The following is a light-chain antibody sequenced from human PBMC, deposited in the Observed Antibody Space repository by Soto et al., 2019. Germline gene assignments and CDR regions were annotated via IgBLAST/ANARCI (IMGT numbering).Light chain of an antibody. CDR3: SSYTSSSTLV. CDR2: DVS. CDR1: SSDVGGYNY. Sequence: QSVLTQPASVSGSPGQSITISCTGTSSDVGGYNYVSWYQQHPGKAPKLMVYDVSNRPSGVSNRFAGSKSGNTASLTLSGLQAEDEDDYYCSSYTSSSTLVFGGGTKLTVL. V-gene: IGLV2-14*01. J-gene: IGLJ2*01.